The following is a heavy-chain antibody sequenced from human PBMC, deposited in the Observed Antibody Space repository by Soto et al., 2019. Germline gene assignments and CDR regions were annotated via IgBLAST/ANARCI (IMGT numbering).Heavy chain of an antibody. J-gene: IGHJ4*02. CDR2: IIPVLGVG. V-gene: IGHV1-69*01. CDR3: AREAGYTYGYVFDY. CDR1: GGTFGNHA. D-gene: IGHD5-18*01. Sequence: QVQLVQSGAEVKKPGSSVKVSCKASGGTFGNHAISWVRQAPGQGLEWLGGIIPVLGVGDNAQKFQGRATITADASTSTAYLELSSLRSEDTALYYCAREAGYTYGYVFDYWGQGTLVTVSS.